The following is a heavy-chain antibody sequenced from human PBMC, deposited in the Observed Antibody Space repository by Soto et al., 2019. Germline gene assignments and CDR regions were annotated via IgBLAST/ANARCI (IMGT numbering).Heavy chain of an antibody. CDR3: AREPTKGMDYYYGMDV. Sequence: SVKVSCKASGGTFSRYAISWVRQAPGQGLEWMGGIIPIFGTANYAQKFQGRVTITADDSTRTAYMELSSLRSEDKAVYYCAREPTKGMDYYYGMDVWGQGNTVTASS. J-gene: IGHJ6*02. CDR2: IIPIFGTA. CDR1: GGTFSRYA. D-gene: IGHD2-2*03. V-gene: IGHV1-69*13.